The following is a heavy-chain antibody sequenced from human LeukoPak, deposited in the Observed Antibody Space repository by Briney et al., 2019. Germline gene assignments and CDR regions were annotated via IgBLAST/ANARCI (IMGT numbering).Heavy chain of an antibody. V-gene: IGHV4-61*02. Sequence: SETLSLTWTVSGGSISSGTYYWSWIRQPAGKGLEWIGRIYTSGSTNYNPSPKSRVTISVDTSKNQFSLRLNSVTAADTAVYYCARGSTMVRGVPDYWGQGTLVTVSS. D-gene: IGHD3-10*01. J-gene: IGHJ4*02. CDR3: ARGSTMVRGVPDY. CDR1: GGSISSGTYY. CDR2: IYTSGST.